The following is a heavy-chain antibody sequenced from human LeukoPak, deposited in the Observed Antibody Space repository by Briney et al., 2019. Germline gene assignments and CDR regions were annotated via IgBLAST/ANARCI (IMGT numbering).Heavy chain of an antibody. CDR1: GYTFTGYY. J-gene: IGHJ6*02. V-gene: IGHV1-2*02. Sequence: ASVKVSCKASGYTFTGYYMHWVRQAPGQGLEWMGWINPNSGGTNYAQKFQGRVTMTRDTSISTAYMELSRLRSDDTAVCYCASRGSSSWYSSGYGMDVWGQGTTVTVSS. CDR2: INPNSGGT. CDR3: ASRGSSSWYSSGYGMDV. D-gene: IGHD6-13*01.